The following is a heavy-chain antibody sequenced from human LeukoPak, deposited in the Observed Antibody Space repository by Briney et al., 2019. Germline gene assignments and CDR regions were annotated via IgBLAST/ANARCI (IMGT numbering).Heavy chain of an antibody. D-gene: IGHD2-2*01. CDR2: IYYSGST. J-gene: IGHJ5*02. CDR3: ARALKRYCSSTSCYLFDP. CDR1: GGSISGYY. Sequence: KPSETLSLTCSVSGGSISGYYWNWIRQHPGKGLEWIGYIYYSGSTYYNPSLKSRVTISVDTSKNQFSLKLSSVTAADTAVYYCARALKRYCSSTSCYLFDPWGQGTLVTVSS. V-gene: IGHV4-31*03.